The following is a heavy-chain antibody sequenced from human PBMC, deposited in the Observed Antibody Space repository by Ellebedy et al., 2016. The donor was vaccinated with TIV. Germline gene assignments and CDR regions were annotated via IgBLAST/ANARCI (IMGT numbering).Heavy chain of an antibody. CDR3: ARKPYEMRYFDWLFEWYFDL. J-gene: IGHJ2*01. CDR2: ISSSGSTI. CDR1: GFTFSDYY. Sequence: GESLKISCAASGFTFSDYYMSWIRQAPGKGLEWVSYISSSGSTIYYADSVKGRFTISRDNAKNSLYLQMNSLRAEDTAVYYCARKPYEMRYFDWLFEWYFDLWGRGTLVTVSS. V-gene: IGHV3-11*01. D-gene: IGHD3-9*01.